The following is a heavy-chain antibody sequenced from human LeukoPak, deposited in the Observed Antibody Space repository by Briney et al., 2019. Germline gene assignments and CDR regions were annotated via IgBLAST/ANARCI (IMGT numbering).Heavy chain of an antibody. CDR1: GFTFSSYG. J-gene: IGHJ6*02. V-gene: IGHV3-30*19. D-gene: IGHD5-12*01. Sequence: AGRSLRLSCAASGFTFSSYGMHWVRQAPGKGLEWVAVISSDGSNKYYADSVKGRFTISRDNSKNTLYLQMNSLRAEDMAVYYCARDPWDIVATMYSNYGMDVWGQGTTVTVSS. CDR2: ISSDGSNK. CDR3: ARDPWDIVATMYSNYGMDV.